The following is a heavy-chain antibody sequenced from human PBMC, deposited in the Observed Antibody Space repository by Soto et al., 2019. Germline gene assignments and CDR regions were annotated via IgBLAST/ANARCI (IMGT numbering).Heavy chain of an antibody. CDR3: AREGRQSMTTNLFDY. V-gene: IGHV1-3*05. Sequence: QVQLVQSGAEEKKPGASVKVSCKASGYTFTSYAMHWVRQAPGQRLEWMGWINAGNGNTKYSQKFQGRVTITRDTSASTAYMELSSLRSEDTAVYYCAREGRQSMTTNLFDYWGQGTLVTVSS. J-gene: IGHJ4*02. CDR2: INAGNGNT. CDR1: GYTFTSYA. D-gene: IGHD4-17*01.